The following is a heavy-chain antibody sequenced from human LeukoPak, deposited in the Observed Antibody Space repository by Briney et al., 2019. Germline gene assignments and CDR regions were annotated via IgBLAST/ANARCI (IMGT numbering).Heavy chain of an antibody. CDR2: INTYNGNT. D-gene: IGHD2-15*01. V-gene: IGHV1-18*01. CDR1: GYSFSTYG. CDR3: ARDFCSGGGCYHSLAY. J-gene: IGHJ4*02. Sequence: ASVRVSCKASGYSFSTYGISWVRQAPGQGLEWMGWINTYNGNTIYTHQLQGRLTITTDTSTSTVYMDLRSLISDDTALYFCARDFCSGGGCYHSLAYWGQGALVTVSS.